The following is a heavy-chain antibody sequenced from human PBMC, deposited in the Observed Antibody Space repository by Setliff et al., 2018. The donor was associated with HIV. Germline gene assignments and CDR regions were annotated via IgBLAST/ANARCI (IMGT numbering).Heavy chain of an antibody. CDR2: IYYSGST. CDR1: GGSVSSGSYY. J-gene: IGHJ4*02. CDR3: ARYSPRGYTLTGPY. Sequence: SETLSLTCTVSGGSVSSGSYYWSRIRQTPGKGLEWIGYIYYSGSTKHNPSLKSRVTISLDTSKNQFSLKLTSVTAADTAVDYCARYSPRGYTLTGPYWGQGTLVTVSS. V-gene: IGHV4-61*01. D-gene: IGHD6-25*01.